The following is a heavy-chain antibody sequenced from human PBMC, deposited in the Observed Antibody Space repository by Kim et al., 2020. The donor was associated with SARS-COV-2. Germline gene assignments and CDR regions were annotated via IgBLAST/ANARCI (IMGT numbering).Heavy chain of an antibody. D-gene: IGHD3-10*01. V-gene: IGHV4-59*01. Sequence: GSTNYNPSLKSRVTISVDTSKNQFSLKLSSVTAADTAVYYCAKEVFGELSLWGQGTLVTVSS. CDR3: AKEVFGELSL. J-gene: IGHJ4*02. CDR2: GST.